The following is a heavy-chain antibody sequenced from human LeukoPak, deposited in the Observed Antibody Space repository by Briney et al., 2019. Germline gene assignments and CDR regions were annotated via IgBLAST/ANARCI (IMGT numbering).Heavy chain of an antibody. CDR1: GYTFSDLW. J-gene: IGHJ4*02. CDR3: ARFEVNHADGTTYYYFDY. CDR2: IYPADSDI. V-gene: IGHV5-51*01. Sequence: GESLKISCKASGYTFSDLWIGWVRQMPGRGLEWMGIIYPADSDIRYGPSFQGQVSLSVDKSTNTAFLQWSSLKASDTAMYYCARFEVNHADGTTYYYFDYWGQGTLVTASS. D-gene: IGHD2/OR15-2a*01.